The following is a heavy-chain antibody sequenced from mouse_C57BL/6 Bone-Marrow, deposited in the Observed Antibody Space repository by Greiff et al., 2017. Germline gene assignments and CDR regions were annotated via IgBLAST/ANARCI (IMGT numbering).Heavy chain of an antibody. Sequence: VQRVESGAELARPGASVKLSCKASGYTFTSYGISWVKQRTGQGLEWIGEIYPRSGNTYYNEKFKGKATLTADKSSSTAYMELRSLTSEDSAVYFCARNYYGNRYAMDYWGQGTSVTVSS. V-gene: IGHV1-81*01. CDR1: GYTFTSYG. D-gene: IGHD2-1*01. J-gene: IGHJ4*01. CDR3: ARNYYGNRYAMDY. CDR2: IYPRSGNT.